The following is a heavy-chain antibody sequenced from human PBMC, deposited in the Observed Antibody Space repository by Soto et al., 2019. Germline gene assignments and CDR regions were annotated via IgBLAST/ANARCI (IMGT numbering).Heavy chain of an antibody. CDR3: ARSSSSWYLGY. Sequence: SETLSLTCTVSGGSISSGDYYWSWIRQPPGKGLEWIGYIYYSGSTYYNPSLKSRVTISVDTSKNQFSLKLSSVTAADTAVYYCARSSSSWYLGYWGQGTLVTVSS. D-gene: IGHD6-13*01. CDR2: IYYSGST. V-gene: IGHV4-30-4*01. J-gene: IGHJ4*02. CDR1: GGSISSGDYY.